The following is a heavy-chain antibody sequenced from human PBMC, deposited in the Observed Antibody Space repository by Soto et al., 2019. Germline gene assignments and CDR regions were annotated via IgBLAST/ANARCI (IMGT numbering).Heavy chain of an antibody. CDR3: TTGTDYYYYMDV. CDR2: IKSKTDGGTT. J-gene: IGHJ6*03. V-gene: IGHV3-15*01. D-gene: IGHD2-21*02. CDR1: GFTFSNAW. Sequence: EVRLVESGGGLVKPGGSLRLSCAASGFTFSNAWMSWVRQAPGKGLEWVGRIKSKTDGGTTDYAAPMKGRFTISRDDSKNTLYLQMNSLKTEDTAVYYCTTGTDYYYYMDVWGKGTTVTVSS.